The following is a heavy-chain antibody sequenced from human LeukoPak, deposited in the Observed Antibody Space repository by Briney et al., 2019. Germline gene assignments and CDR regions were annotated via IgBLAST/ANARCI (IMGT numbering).Heavy chain of an antibody. CDR3: VRILEGYSYYMDA. Sequence: GRSLRLSCAASGFTFSDYYMAWIRQAPGKGLNWVSYISGSGTITYYADSLKGPFTISRDNAKNSLFLQMDSLRAEDTAVCYCVRILEGYSYYMDAWGKGTTVIVSS. CDR2: ISGSGTIT. V-gene: IGHV3-11*04. CDR1: GFTFSDYY. J-gene: IGHJ6*03.